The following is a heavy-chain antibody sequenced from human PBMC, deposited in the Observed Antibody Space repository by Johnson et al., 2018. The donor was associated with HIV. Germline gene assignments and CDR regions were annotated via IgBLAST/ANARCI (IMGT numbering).Heavy chain of an antibody. J-gene: IGHJ3*02. D-gene: IGHD6-13*01. CDR3: AREGQQLVPPFDAFDI. CDR1: GFTFDDYA. Sequence: VQLVESGGVVVQPGRSMRLSCAASGFTFDDYAMHWVRQAPGKGLEWVSGISWNSGSIGYADSVKGRFTISRDNAKNSLYLQMNSLRAEDTALYYCAREGQQLVPPFDAFDIWGQGTMVTVSS. CDR2: ISWNSGSI. V-gene: IGHV3-9*01.